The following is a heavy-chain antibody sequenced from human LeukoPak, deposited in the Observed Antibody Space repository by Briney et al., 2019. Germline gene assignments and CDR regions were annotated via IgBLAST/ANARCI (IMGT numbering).Heavy chain of an antibody. CDR1: GGSISSSTYY. J-gene: IGHJ6*03. Sequence: PSETLSLTCTVSGGSISSSTYYWGWIRQPPGKGLEWIGSAYYSGSTYYNPSLKSRLTISVDTSKHQFSLKLSSVTAADTAVYFCVSSYCSSTNCYPYFYYYYMDVWGKGTTVTVSS. D-gene: IGHD2-2*01. V-gene: IGHV4-39*01. CDR3: VSSYCSSTNCYPYFYYYYMDV. CDR2: AYYSGST.